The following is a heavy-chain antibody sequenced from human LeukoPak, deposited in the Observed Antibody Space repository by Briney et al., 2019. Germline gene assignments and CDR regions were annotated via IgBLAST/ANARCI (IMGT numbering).Heavy chain of an antibody. J-gene: IGHJ5*02. V-gene: IGHV4-39*01. CDR2: IHSRGTT. Sequence: SETLSLTCTVSGGSITSSSAYNWGWIRQPPEKGLEWIATIHSRGTTYYNPSLENRVAISIDTSKNQFSLKLMSVTAADTAVYYCARLPTGYPNWFDPWGQGILVSVSS. D-gene: IGHD4-17*01. CDR3: ARLPTGYPNWFDP. CDR1: GGSITSSSAYN.